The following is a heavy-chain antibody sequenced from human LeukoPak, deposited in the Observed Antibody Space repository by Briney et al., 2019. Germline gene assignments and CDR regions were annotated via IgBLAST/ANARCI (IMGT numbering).Heavy chain of an antibody. CDR3: ASSPVITRD. CDR1: GFPIGDYA. J-gene: IGHJ4*02. V-gene: IGHV3-74*01. CDR2: INSDGSRI. Sequence: PGGSLRLSCTSSGFPIGDYAMSWFRQAPGKGLEWVSRINSDGSRITYADSVKGRFTISRDNAKNTLYLQMNSLRVEDTAVYYCASSPVITRDWGQGTLVTVSS. D-gene: IGHD3-22*01.